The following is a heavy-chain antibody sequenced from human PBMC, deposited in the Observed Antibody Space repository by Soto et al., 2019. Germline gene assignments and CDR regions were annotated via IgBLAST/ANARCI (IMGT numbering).Heavy chain of an antibody. CDR3: AREDTAMVLDY. V-gene: IGHV1-46*01. Sequence: GASVKVSCKASGYTFTSYYMHWVRQAPGQGLEWMGIIDPSGGSTSYAQKFQGRVTMTRDTSTSTVYMELSSLRSEDTAVYYCAREDTAMVLDYWGQGTLVTVSS. D-gene: IGHD5-18*01. CDR2: IDPSGGST. CDR1: GYTFTSYY. J-gene: IGHJ4*02.